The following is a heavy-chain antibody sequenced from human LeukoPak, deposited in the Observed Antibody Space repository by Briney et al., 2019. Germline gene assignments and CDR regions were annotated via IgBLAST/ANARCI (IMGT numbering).Heavy chain of an antibody. CDR2: INHSGST. Sequence: PSATLSLTCAVYGGSFSGYYWSWIRQPPGKGLEWMGEINHSGSTNYNPPLKSRVTISVDTSKNQFSLQLSSVTAADTAVYYCARGPRYSGYDLNYWGQGTLVTVSS. V-gene: IGHV4-34*01. CDR1: GGSFSGYY. J-gene: IGHJ4*02. CDR3: ARGPRYSGYDLNY. D-gene: IGHD5-12*01.